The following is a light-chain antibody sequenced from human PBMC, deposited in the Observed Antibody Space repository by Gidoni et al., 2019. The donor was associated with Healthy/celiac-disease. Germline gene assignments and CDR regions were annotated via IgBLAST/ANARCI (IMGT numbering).Light chain of an antibody. J-gene: IGKJ1*01. Sequence: EIVMTQSPGTLSGSPGARATLSCRASQSVSSNLAWYQQKPGQAPRLLLYGASTRATGIPARFSGSGSGTEFTLTISSLQSEDFAVYYCQQYNNWPPWTFGLGTKVEIK. CDR3: QQYNNWPPWT. V-gene: IGKV3-15*01. CDR1: QSVSSN. CDR2: GAS.